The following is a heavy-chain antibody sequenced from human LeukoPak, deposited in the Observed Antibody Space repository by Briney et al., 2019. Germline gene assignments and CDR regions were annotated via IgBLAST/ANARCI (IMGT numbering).Heavy chain of an antibody. V-gene: IGHV1-46*01. CDR2: INPSGGST. Sequence: ASVKVSCKASGYTFTSYYMHWVRQAPGQGLEWMGIINPSGGSTSYAQKFRGRVTMTRDTSTSTVYMELSSLRSEDTAVYYCARYMVRGVALTHPHPDNWFDPWGQGTLVTVSS. D-gene: IGHD3-10*01. CDR1: GYTFTSYY. J-gene: IGHJ5*02. CDR3: ARYMVRGVALTHPHPDNWFDP.